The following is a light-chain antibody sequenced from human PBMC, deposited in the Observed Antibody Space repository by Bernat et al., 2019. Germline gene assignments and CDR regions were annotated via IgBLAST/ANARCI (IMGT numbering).Light chain of an antibody. J-gene: IGLJ3*02. CDR3: CSYAGAYTWV. Sequence: QSALTQPRSVSGSPGQSVTISCTGTSSDAGGYKHVSWYQQHPGKAPQLIIYDVSKRPSGVPDRFSGSKSGNTASLTISGLQTDDEADFYCCSYAGAYTWVFGGGTSLAVL. CDR2: DVS. V-gene: IGLV2-11*01. CDR1: SSDAGGYKH.